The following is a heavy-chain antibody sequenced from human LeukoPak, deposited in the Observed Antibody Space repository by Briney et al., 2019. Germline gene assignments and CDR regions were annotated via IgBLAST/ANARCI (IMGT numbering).Heavy chain of an antibody. D-gene: IGHD1-26*01. CDR2: VYYTGST. CDR3: ARYSSGSLLY. CDR1: GGSISSYY. V-gene: IGHV4-59*08. J-gene: IGHJ4*02. Sequence: SETLSLTCTVSGGSISSYYWSWIRQPPGKGLEWIGYVYYTGSTDYNPSLKSRVTISVDTSKSQFFLKLSSVTAADTAVYYCARYSSGSLLYWGRGTLVTVSS.